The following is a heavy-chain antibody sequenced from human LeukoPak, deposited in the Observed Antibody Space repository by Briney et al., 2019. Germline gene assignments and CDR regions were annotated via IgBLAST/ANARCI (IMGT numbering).Heavy chain of an antibody. D-gene: IGHD3-10*01. CDR1: GGSISSYY. Sequence: SETLSLTCTVSGGSISSYYWSSIRQPPGKGLEWIGYIYYSGSTNYNPSLKSRVTISVDTSKNQFSLKLSSVTAADTAVYYCARVGSYGSGRRYDAFDIWGQGTMVTVSS. CDR3: ARVGSYGSGRRYDAFDI. J-gene: IGHJ3*02. CDR2: IYYSGST. V-gene: IGHV4-59*01.